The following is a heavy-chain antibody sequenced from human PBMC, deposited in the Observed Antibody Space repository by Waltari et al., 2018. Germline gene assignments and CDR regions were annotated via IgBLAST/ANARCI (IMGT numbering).Heavy chain of an antibody. J-gene: IGHJ4*02. D-gene: IGHD5-18*01. V-gene: IGHV4-39*01. CDR1: GGSIRSTTYY. Sequence: QLQLQESGPGLVKPSETLSLTCTVSGGSIRSTTYYWGWVRQSPGKGLEWLASIHYGGTTQYNPSLRSRVTISLDTSKNQFSLKLSSLTAADTAVFYCARQGSDGYGGFDYWGQGTLVTVSS. CDR2: IHYGGTT. CDR3: ARQGSDGYGGFDY.